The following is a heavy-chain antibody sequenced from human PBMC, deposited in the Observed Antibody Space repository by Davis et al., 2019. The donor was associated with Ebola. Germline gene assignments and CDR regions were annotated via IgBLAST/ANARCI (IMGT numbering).Heavy chain of an antibody. D-gene: IGHD5-12*01. Sequence: GESLKISCAASGFTFSSYWMHWVRQAPGKGLVWVSRINSDGSSTSYADSVKGRFTISRDNAKNTLYLQMNSLRAEDTAVYYCARVRGYSGYGLDYWGQGTLVTVSS. CDR1: GFTFSSYW. V-gene: IGHV3-74*01. CDR3: ARVRGYSGYGLDY. J-gene: IGHJ4*02. CDR2: INSDGSST.